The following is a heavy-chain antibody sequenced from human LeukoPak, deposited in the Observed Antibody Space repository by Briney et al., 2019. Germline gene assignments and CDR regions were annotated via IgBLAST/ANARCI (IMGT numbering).Heavy chain of an antibody. CDR3: ARRDYGGHAAYFDY. J-gene: IGHJ4*02. Sequence: ASVKVSCKASGGTFSSYAISWVRQAPGQGLEWMGRIIPILGIANYAQKFQGRVTITADKSTSTAYMERSSLRSEDTAVYYCARRDYGGHAAYFDYWGQGTLVTVSS. CDR2: IIPILGIA. CDR1: GGTFSSYA. V-gene: IGHV1-69*04. D-gene: IGHD4-23*01.